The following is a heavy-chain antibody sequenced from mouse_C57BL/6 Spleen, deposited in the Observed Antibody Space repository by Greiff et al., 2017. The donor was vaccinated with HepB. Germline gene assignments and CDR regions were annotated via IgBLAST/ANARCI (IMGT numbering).Heavy chain of an antibody. CDR3: ARLYYYGSLDY. CDR2: ISNGGGST. Sequence: EVQLVESGGGLVQPGGSLKLSCAASGFTFSDYYMYWVRQTPEKRLEWVAYISNGGGSTYYPDTVKGRFTISRDNAKNTLYLQMSRLKSEDTAMYYCARLYYYGSLDYWGQGTTLTVSS. CDR1: GFTFSDYY. V-gene: IGHV5-12*01. J-gene: IGHJ2*01. D-gene: IGHD1-1*01.